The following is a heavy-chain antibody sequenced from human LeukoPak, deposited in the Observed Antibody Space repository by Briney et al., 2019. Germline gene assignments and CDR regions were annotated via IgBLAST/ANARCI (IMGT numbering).Heavy chain of an antibody. CDR3: ARGLLFRGVIKGLYWYFDL. J-gene: IGHJ2*01. CDR2: IYYSGST. V-gene: IGHV4-31*03. D-gene: IGHD3-10*01. Sequence: SETLSLTCTVSGGSISSGGYYWSWIRQHPGKGLEWIGYIYYSGSTYYNPSLKSRVTISVDTSKNQFSLKLSSVTAADTAVYYCARGLLFRGVIKGLYWYFDLWGRGTLVTVSS. CDR1: GGSISSGGYY.